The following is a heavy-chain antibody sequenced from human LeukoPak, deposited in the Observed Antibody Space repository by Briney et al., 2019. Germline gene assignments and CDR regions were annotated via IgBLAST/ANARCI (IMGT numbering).Heavy chain of an antibody. Sequence: SETLSLTCAFYGGSFSGYYWSWIRQPPGKGLEWIGEINHSGSTNYNPSLKSRVTISVDTSKNQFSLKLSSVTAADTAVYYCARGKITGTTSAFGDYWGQGTLVTVSS. CDR2: INHSGST. V-gene: IGHV4-34*01. CDR3: ARGKITGTTSAFGDY. CDR1: GGSFSGYY. D-gene: IGHD1-7*01. J-gene: IGHJ4*02.